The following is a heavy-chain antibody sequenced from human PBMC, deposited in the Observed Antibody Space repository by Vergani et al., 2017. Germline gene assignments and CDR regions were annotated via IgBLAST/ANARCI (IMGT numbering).Heavy chain of an antibody. CDR3: ARGARRGCPDDY. V-gene: IGHV3-43*02. Sequence: EVQLVESGGGVVQPGGSLRLSCAASGFTFDDYAMHWVRQAPGKGLGWVSLISGDGGSTYYADAVKGRFTISRNNSKNSLYLQMNSLRTEDTAVYYCARGARRGCPDDYWGQGTLVTVSS. D-gene: IGHD6-19*01. J-gene: IGHJ4*02. CDR1: GFTFDDYA. CDR2: ISGDGGST.